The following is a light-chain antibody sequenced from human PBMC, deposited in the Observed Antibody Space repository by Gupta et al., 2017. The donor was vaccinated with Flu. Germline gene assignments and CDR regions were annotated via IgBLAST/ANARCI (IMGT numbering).Light chain of an antibody. CDR2: QDT. Sequence: SYELTQPRSVSASPGQTASITCSGDKLGDKYACWYQLKPGQPPVLVIYQDTKRPSGIPGRFSGSNSGNTATLTISGTQAMDEADYYCQAWDSSTAWVFGGGTKLTVL. CDR1: KLGDKY. V-gene: IGLV3-1*01. CDR3: QAWDSSTAWV. J-gene: IGLJ3*02.